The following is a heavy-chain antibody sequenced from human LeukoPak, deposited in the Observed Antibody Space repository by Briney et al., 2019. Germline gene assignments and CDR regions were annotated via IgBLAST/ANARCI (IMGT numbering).Heavy chain of an antibody. D-gene: IGHD3-10*01. V-gene: IGHV1-46*01. J-gene: IGHJ4*02. CDR3: ARPGRSVTQGY. CDR1: GYTFTTYY. Sequence: ASVKVSCKASGYTFTTYYIHWVRQAPGQGLEWMGIINPSGGSTSYAQKFQGRVAMTRDTSTSTVYMELSSLRAEDTAVYYCARPGRSVTQGYWGQGTLVTVSS. CDR2: INPSGGST.